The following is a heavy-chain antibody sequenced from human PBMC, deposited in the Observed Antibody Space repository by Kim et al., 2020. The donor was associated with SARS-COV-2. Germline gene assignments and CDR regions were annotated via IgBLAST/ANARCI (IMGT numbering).Heavy chain of an antibody. V-gene: IGHV3-11*01. CDR3: ARGTPPGSGSSFDY. J-gene: IGHJ4*02. D-gene: IGHD3-10*01. Sequence: ADSVKGRFTISRDNAKNSLYLQMNSLRAEDTAVYYCARGTPPGSGSSFDYWGQGTLVTVSS.